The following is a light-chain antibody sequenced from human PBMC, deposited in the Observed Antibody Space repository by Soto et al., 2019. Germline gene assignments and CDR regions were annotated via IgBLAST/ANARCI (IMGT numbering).Light chain of an antibody. CDR3: QQYNSYSRT. V-gene: IGKV1-5*03. CDR1: QSISSW. J-gene: IGKJ2*01. CDR2: KAS. Sequence: DIPMTQSPSTLSASVRDRVTITCRASQSISSWLAWYQQKPGKAPKLLIYKASSLESGVPSRFSGSGSGTEFTLTISSLQPDDFATYYCQQYNSYSRTFGQGTKLEIK.